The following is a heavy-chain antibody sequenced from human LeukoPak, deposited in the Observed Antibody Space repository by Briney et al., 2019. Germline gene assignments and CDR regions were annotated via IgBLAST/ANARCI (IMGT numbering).Heavy chain of an antibody. D-gene: IGHD1-26*01. CDR2: IYYSGST. Sequence: KPSGTLSLTCTVSGGSISSSSYYGGWIRQPPGKGREWIGSIYYSGSTYYNPSLKSRVTISVDTSKNQFSLKLSSVTAADTAVYYCARHWNRGSRDYWGQGTLVTVSS. CDR3: ARHWNRGSRDY. CDR1: GGSISSSSYY. J-gene: IGHJ4*02. V-gene: IGHV4-39*01.